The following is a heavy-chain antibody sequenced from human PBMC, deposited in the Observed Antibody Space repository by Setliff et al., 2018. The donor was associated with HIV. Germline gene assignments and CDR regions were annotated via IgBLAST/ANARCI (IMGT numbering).Heavy chain of an antibody. Sequence: ASVKVSCKASGFTFSDYYLHWVRQALGQGLEWMGWINGNSGATNYAQKFQGRVTITRDTSTYTAYMELTRLRFDDTAVYSCARGGDDSGPGTWTFDYWGQGALVTVSS. D-gene: IGHD3-10*01. CDR3: ARGGDDSGPGTWTFDY. CDR2: INGNSGAT. V-gene: IGHV1-2*02. J-gene: IGHJ4*02. CDR1: GFTFSDYY.